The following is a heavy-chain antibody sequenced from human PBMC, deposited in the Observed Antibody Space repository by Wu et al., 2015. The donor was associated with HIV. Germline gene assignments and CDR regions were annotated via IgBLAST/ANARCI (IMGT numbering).Heavy chain of an antibody. V-gene: IGHV1-2*02. Sequence: QVQLVQSGAEVKKPGASVKVSCKASGYTFTGYYMHWVRQAPGQGLEWMGWINPNSGGTNYAQKFQGRVTMTRDTSISTAYMELSRLRSDDTAVYYCARVRTKTTVTTTLGYWGQGTLGHRSPQ. CDR2: INPNSGGT. D-gene: IGHD4-17*01. J-gene: IGHJ4*02. CDR1: GYTFTGYY. CDR3: ARVRTKTTVTTTLGY.